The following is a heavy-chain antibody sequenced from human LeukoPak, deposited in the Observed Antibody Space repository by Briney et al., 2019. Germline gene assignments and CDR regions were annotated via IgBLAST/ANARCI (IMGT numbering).Heavy chain of an antibody. CDR3: AKRQTTVVGPANYFDY. CDR2: MTRDGTT. V-gene: IGHV3-23*01. J-gene: IGHJ4*02. CDR1: GFTFSTYT. D-gene: IGHD4-23*01. Sequence: GGSLRLSCAASGFTFSTYTMNWVRQAPGKGLDWVSTMTRDGTTFYADSVKGRFTTSRDNSKNTLYLQMSALRAEDTAMYYCAKRQTTVVGPANYFDYWGQGTLVTVSS.